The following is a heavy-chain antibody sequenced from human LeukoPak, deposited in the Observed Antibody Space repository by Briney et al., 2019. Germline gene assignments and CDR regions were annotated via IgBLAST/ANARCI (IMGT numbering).Heavy chain of an antibody. CDR1: GFTFSSYA. V-gene: IGHV3-23*01. CDR2: ISGSGGST. J-gene: IGHJ6*02. CDR3: AKEAGGYSYGYYYYGMDV. D-gene: IGHD5-18*01. Sequence: PGGSLRLSCAASGFTFSSYAMSWVRQAPGKGLEWVSAISGSGGSTYYADSVKGRFTISRDNSKNTLYLQMNSLRAEDTAVYYCAKEAGGYSYGYYYYGMDVWGQGTTVTVSS.